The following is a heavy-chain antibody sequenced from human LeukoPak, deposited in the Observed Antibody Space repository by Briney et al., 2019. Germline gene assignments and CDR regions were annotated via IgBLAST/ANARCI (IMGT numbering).Heavy chain of an antibody. D-gene: IGHD2-2*01. V-gene: IGHV3-7*03. J-gene: IGHJ4*02. CDR2: IKQDGSDK. CDR3: GKGPASGLPAAIDY. CDR1: GFTFTKYW. Sequence: GGSLRLSCAASGFTFTKYWMTWVRQAPGKGLEWVGNIKQDGSDKNYMDSVKGRFTISRDNTKNSVYLQMSSLRAEDTAVYYCGKGPASGLPAAIDYWGQGTLVTVSS.